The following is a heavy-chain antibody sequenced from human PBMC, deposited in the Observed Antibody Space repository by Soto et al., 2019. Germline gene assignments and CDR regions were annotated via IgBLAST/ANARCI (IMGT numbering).Heavy chain of an antibody. CDR3: TRISLVGATGGRYCDY. CDR1: GFIFSDHY. CDR2: IKNKANSYTT. D-gene: IGHD1-26*01. Sequence: VQLVESGGGLVQPGGSLRLSCAASGFIFSDHYMDWVRQAPGKGLEWVGRIKNKANSYTTEYAASVKGRFTISRDDSKNSLYLQRNSLKPEDTAVYYCTRISLVGATGGRYCDYWGQGTLLTVSS. J-gene: IGHJ4*02. V-gene: IGHV3-72*01.